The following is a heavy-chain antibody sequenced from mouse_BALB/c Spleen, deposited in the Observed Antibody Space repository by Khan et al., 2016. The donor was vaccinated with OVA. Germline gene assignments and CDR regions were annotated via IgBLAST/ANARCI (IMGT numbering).Heavy chain of an antibody. Sequence: VQLQQSGPELVKPGTSVKMSCKASGYRFTSYIIHWVKQRPGQGLEWIGYINPYNGATKYNEKFKGKSTLTSDKSSKTAYMELSSLNFEDSAVYSCASGNWQSSYFDYWGQGTTLTVSS. V-gene: IGHV1S136*01. J-gene: IGHJ2*01. D-gene: IGHD4-1*01. CDR2: INPYNGAT. CDR3: ASGNWQSSYFDY. CDR1: GYRFTSYI.